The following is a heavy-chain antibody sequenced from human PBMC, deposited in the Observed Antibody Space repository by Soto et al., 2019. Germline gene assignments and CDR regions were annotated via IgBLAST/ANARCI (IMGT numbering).Heavy chain of an antibody. CDR2: IDPSDSYT. CDR3: ASTVRYFDWLAP. CDR1: GYSFTSYW. V-gene: IGHV5-10-1*01. D-gene: IGHD3-9*01. J-gene: IGHJ3*01. Sequence: GESLKISCKGSGYSFTSYWISWVRQMPGKGLEWMGRIDPSDSYTNYSPSFQGHVTISADKSISTAYPQWSSLKASDTAMYYCASTVRYFDWLAPWGQGTMVTVSS.